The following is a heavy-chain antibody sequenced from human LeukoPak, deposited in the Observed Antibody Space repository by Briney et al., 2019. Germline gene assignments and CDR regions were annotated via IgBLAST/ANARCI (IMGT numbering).Heavy chain of an antibody. Sequence: PGGSLRLSCAVSGFSFSSYGMHWVRQAPGKGLEWVAVIWYDGSNKYYADSVKGRFTISRDNSKNTLYLQMNSLRAEDTAVYYCARVRGVVMGSIDYWGQGTLVTVSS. CDR2: IWYDGSNK. CDR3: ARVRGVVMGSIDY. V-gene: IGHV3-33*08. J-gene: IGHJ4*02. CDR1: GFSFSSYG. D-gene: IGHD4-23*01.